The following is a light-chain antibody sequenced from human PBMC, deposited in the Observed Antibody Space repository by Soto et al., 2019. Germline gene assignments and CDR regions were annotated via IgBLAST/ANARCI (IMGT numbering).Light chain of an antibody. CDR3: QSYDSSLSVYV. J-gene: IGLJ1*01. CDR2: VNS. V-gene: IGLV1-40*01. CDR1: SSNIGAGYD. Sequence: QSVLTQPPSVSGAPGQRVTTSCTGSSSNIGAGYDVHWYQQLPGTAPKLLIYVNSNRPSGVPERFSGSKSGTSASLAIIGLQAYDEADYYCQSYDSSLSVYVFGTGTKVTVL.